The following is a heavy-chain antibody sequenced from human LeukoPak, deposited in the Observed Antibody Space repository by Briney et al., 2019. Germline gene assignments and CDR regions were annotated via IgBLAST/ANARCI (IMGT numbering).Heavy chain of an antibody. CDR2: ISYSGST. CDR3: AREATSGTNLNRFDP. J-gene: IGHJ5*02. D-gene: IGHD1-1*01. CDR1: GGSISGYY. V-gene: IGHV4-59*01. Sequence: KPSETLSLTCTVSGGSISGYYWSWVRQPPGKGLEWIGHISYSGSTNYNPSLKSRVTISVDTSKNQFSLKLSSVTAADTAVYYCAREATSGTNLNRFDPWGQGTLVTVSS.